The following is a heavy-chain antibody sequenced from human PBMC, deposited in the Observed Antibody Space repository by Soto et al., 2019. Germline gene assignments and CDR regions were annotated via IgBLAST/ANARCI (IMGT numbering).Heavy chain of an antibody. CDR2: IIPILGIS. CDR1: GGTFSSYT. J-gene: IGHJ6*02. Sequence: ESSVKVSCKASGGTFSSYTVSWVRQAPGQGLEWMGGIIPILGISNYXXKFQGGVXXTADKSTSTAXVELSXRGSEDTAVYYCATLLVGYTYGPGGNHGLDVXX. CDR3: ATLLVGYTYGPGGNHGLDV. V-gene: IGHV1-69*10. D-gene: IGHD5-18*01.